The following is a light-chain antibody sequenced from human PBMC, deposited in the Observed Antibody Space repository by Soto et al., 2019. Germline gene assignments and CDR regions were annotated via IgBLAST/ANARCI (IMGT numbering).Light chain of an antibody. CDR1: QSIRSW. Sequence: DIQMTQSPSTLSASVGDRVTITCRASQSIRSWLAWYQQKPGKAPKLLIYKASSLESGVPSRFSGSGSGTEFTLTISSLQPDDFATYDCQQYNSYSGYTFGQGTKLEIK. CDR3: QQYNSYSGYT. CDR2: KAS. V-gene: IGKV1-5*03. J-gene: IGKJ2*01.